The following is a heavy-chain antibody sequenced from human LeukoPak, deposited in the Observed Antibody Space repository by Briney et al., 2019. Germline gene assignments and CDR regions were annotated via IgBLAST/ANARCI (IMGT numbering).Heavy chain of an antibody. V-gene: IGHV1-24*01. D-gene: IGHD3-10*01. CDR2: FDPEDGET. CDR1: GYTLTELS. J-gene: IGHJ4*02. CDR3: ATYLRGSGSYYNVGFDY. Sequence: GASVKVSCKVSGYTLTELSMHWVRQAPGKGLEWMGGFDPEDGETIHAQKFQGRVTMTEDTSTDTAYMELSSLRSEDTAVYYCATYLRGSGSYYNVGFDYWGQGTLVTVSS.